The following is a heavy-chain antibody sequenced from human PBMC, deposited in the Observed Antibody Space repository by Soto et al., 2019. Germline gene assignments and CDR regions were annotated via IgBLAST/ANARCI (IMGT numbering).Heavy chain of an antibody. V-gene: IGHV1-18*01. Sequence: QGQLVQSGAEVRKPGASVKVSCKASGYIFTNYAISWVRQAPGQGPEWMGWISGYNGDTNTHYSQKFQGRVTMTTDMSTTTAYMELRSLRSDDTAVYYCARDHDVWTGYFFDNWGQGTLVTVSS. J-gene: IGHJ4*02. CDR3: ARDHDVWTGYFFDN. D-gene: IGHD3-3*01. CDR1: GYIFTNYA. CDR2: ISGYNGDTNT.